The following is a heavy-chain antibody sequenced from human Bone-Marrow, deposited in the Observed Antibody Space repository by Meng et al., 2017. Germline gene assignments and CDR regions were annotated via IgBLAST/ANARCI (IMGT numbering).Heavy chain of an antibody. CDR3: ARGSGSPEYCSSTSCYSGGWFDP. CDR1: GGSVSGCY. Sequence: QVQLQQWGAGLLKPSETLSLTCAVYGGSVSGCYWSWIRQPPGKGLDWMGKINHSGSTNYNPSLKSRVTISVDTSKNQFYLKLSSVTAADTAVYYCARGSGSPEYCSSTSCYSGGWFDPWGQGTLVTVSS. V-gene: IGHV4-34*01. CDR2: INHSGST. D-gene: IGHD2-2*02. J-gene: IGHJ5*02.